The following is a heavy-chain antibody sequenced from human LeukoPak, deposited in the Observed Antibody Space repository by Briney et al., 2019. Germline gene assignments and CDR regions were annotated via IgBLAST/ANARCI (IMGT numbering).Heavy chain of an antibody. V-gene: IGHV3-30*18. J-gene: IGHJ6*02. CDR3: AKDPIAVAGNNYYRMDV. D-gene: IGHD6-19*01. CDR2: ISSDGSNK. Sequence: GGSLRLSCAASGFTFSNYGMYCVRQAPGKGPEWVAVISSDGSNKYYADSVKGRFTISRDNSKDTLYLQMNSLRGEDTAVYYCAKDPIAVAGNNYYRMDVWGQGTTVTVSS. CDR1: GFTFSNYG.